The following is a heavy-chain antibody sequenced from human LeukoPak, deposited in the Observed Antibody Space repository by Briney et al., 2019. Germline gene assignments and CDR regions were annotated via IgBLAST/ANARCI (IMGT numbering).Heavy chain of an antibody. Sequence: GRSLRLSCAASGFTFSSYAMHWVRQAPGKGLEWVAVISYDGSNKYYADSVKGRFTISRDNSKNTLYPQMNSLRAEDTAVYYCARKGSTSYDSPDFDYWGQGTLVTVSS. V-gene: IGHV3-30-3*01. D-gene: IGHD2-2*01. CDR1: GFTFSSYA. CDR3: ARKGSTSYDSPDFDY. J-gene: IGHJ4*02. CDR2: ISYDGSNK.